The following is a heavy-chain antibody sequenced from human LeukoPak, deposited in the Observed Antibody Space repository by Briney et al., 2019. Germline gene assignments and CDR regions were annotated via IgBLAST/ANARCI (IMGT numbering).Heavy chain of an antibody. V-gene: IGHV1-18*01. CDR1: GYTFTSYG. D-gene: IGHD1-26*01. CDR3: ARAYSGSYGDAEYFQH. Sequence: ASVKVSCKASGYTFTSYGISWVRQAPGQGLEWMGWISAYNGNTNYAQKLQGRVTMTTDTSTSTAYMKLRSLRSDDTAVYYCARAYSGSYGDAEYFQHWGQGTLVTVSS. J-gene: IGHJ1*01. CDR2: ISAYNGNT.